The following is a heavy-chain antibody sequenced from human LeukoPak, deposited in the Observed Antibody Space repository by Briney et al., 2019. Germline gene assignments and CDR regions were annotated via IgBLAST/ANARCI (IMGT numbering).Heavy chain of an antibody. CDR1: GFSFRDYT. D-gene: IGHD1/OR15-1a*01. Sequence: GGSLRLSCAASGFSFRDYTMNWVRQAPGKGLEWLASISSSSSYIYFANSVRGRFTISRDNAKDSLYLQMNSLRAEDTAVYYCAKDSPSRTATTEVPVDYWGQGTLVTVSS. J-gene: IGHJ4*02. V-gene: IGHV3-21*01. CDR2: ISSSSSYI. CDR3: AKDSPSRTATTEVPVDY.